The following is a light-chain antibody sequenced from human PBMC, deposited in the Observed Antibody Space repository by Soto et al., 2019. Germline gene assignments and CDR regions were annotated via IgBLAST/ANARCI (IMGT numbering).Light chain of an antibody. CDR1: SSDVGAYDY. Sequence: QSVLTQPASVSGSPGQSITISCTGTSSDVGAYDYVSWYQQHPGKAPKLMIYDVNNRPSGVSNRFSGSKSGNTASLTISELQAADEADYYCSSYTTSSTPYVVFGGGTKLTVL. CDR2: DVN. V-gene: IGLV2-14*03. CDR3: SSYTTSSTPYVV. J-gene: IGLJ2*01.